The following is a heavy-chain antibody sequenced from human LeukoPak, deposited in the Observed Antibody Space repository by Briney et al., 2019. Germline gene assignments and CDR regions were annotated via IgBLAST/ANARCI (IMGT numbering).Heavy chain of an antibody. Sequence: GGSLRLSCAASGFTFRSYSMNWVRQAPGKGLEWVSYISGSSSTIHYADSVKGRFSISRDNAKNSLYLQMNSLRAEDTAVYYCARDGGRITTFGVARGEAFDIWGQGTMVTVSS. CDR3: ARDGGRITTFGVARGEAFDI. CDR2: ISGSSSTI. CDR1: GFTFRSYS. V-gene: IGHV3-48*01. D-gene: IGHD3-3*01. J-gene: IGHJ3*02.